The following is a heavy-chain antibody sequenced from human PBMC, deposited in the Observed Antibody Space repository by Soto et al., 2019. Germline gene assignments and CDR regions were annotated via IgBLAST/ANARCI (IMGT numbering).Heavy chain of an antibody. CDR1: GFTFSSYA. Sequence: GGSLRLSCAASGFTFSSYAMSWVRQAPGKGLEWVSGISASGGTTYYADSVKGRFTISRDNPKNTLYLQMNSLRAEDTAVYYCAKSSGYTSGWYRDWGQGTLVTVSS. D-gene: IGHD6-19*01. J-gene: IGHJ4*02. V-gene: IGHV3-23*01. CDR3: AKSSGYTSGWYRD. CDR2: ISASGGTT.